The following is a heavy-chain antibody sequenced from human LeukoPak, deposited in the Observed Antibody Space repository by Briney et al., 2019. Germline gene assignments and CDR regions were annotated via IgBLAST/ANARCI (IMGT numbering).Heavy chain of an antibody. CDR1: GGSISSGGYS. D-gene: IGHD6-19*01. J-gene: IGHJ5*02. CDR2: INHSGST. V-gene: IGHV4-30-2*01. Sequence: SQTLSLTCAVSGGSISSGGYSWSWIRQPPGKGLEWIGEINHSGSTNYNPSLKSRVTISVDTSKNQFSLKLSSVTAADTAVYYCARGLARYSSGIFDPWGQGTLVTVSS. CDR3: ARGLARYSSGIFDP.